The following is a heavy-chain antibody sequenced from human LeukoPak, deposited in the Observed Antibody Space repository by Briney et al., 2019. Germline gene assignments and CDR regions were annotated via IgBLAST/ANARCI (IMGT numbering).Heavy chain of an antibody. D-gene: IGHD3-22*01. J-gene: IGHJ4*02. CDR1: GGSFSSGSCY. V-gene: IGHV4-61*01. CDR3: ARARGATYYYDSSGYTVDY. Sequence: SETLSLTCTVSGGSFSSGSCYWSWIRQPPGMGLEWIVYIYYSESTKYNPSLKSRVSISVDTSKNQFSLKLSSVTAADTAVYYCARARGATYYYDSSGYTVDYWGQGTLVTVSS. CDR2: IYYSEST.